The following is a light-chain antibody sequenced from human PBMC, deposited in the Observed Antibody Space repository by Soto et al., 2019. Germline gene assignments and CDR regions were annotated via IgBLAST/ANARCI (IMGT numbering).Light chain of an antibody. V-gene: IGKV1-5*01. J-gene: IGKJ5*01. CDR2: DAS. CDR1: QSINNW. CDR3: QQYSSYSAIT. Sequence: DIQMTQSPSTLSASVGDRVTITCRASQSINNWLAWYQQKPGKAPKFLIYDASSLESGVPSRFSGSGSGTEFTLTISSLQPDDFATYYCQQYSSYSAITFGQGTRLEIK.